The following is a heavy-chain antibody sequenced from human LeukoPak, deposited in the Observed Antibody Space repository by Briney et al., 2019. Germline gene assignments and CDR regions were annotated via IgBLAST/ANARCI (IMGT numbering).Heavy chain of an antibody. J-gene: IGHJ2*01. D-gene: IGHD6-25*01. CDR2: INGDGSST. Sequence: GGSLRLSCAASGFTFSSYWMHWVRQAPGKGLVWVSRINGDGSSTAYADSVKGRFTISRANAKNTLYLQMNSLTAEDTAVYYCARGPPWYFDLWGRGTLVTVSS. CDR3: ARGPPWYFDL. CDR1: GFTFSSYW. V-gene: IGHV3-74*01.